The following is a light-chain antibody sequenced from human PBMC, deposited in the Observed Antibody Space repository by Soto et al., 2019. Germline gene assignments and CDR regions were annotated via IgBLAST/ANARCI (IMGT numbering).Light chain of an antibody. CDR3: SSYTTSTTVV. V-gene: IGLV2-14*01. CDR1: SSDVGGFNY. Sequence: QSALTQPASVSGSPGQSITISCTGTSSDVGGFNYVSWYQQRPGNAPKLLIYDVSNRPSGVSDRFSGFKSGNTASLTISGLQAEDEADYYCSSYTTSTTVVFGGGTKLTVL. CDR2: DVS. J-gene: IGLJ3*02.